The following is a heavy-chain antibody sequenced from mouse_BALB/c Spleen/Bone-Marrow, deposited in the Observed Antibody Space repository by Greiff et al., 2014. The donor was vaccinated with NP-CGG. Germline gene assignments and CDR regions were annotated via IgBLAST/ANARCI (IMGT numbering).Heavy chain of an antibody. CDR2: TYPGTGST. CDR1: GYIFTSYW. V-gene: IGHV1S132*01. J-gene: IGHJ4*01. CDR3: ARTVNPAMDY. Sequence: QVQLQQPGAELVRPGASVKLPCKTSGYIFTSYWIHWVKQRSGQGLEWIARTYPGTGSTYYNEKFKGKATLTADKSSSTAYMQLSSLKFEDSAVYFCARTVNPAMDYWGQGTSVTVSS.